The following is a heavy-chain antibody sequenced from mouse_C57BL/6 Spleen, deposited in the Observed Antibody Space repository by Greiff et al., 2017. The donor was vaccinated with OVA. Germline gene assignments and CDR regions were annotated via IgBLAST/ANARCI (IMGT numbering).Heavy chain of an antibody. J-gene: IGHJ2*01. CDR2: ILPGSGST. CDR3: ARSVYYGSRALYYFDY. Sequence: QVQLQQSGAELMKPGASVKLSCKATGYTFTGYWIEWVKQRPGHGLEWIGEILPGSGSTNYNEKFKGKATFTADTSSNTAYMQLSSLTTEDSAIYYCARSVYYGSRALYYFDYWGQGTTLTVSS. CDR1: GYTFTGYW. D-gene: IGHD1-1*01. V-gene: IGHV1-9*01.